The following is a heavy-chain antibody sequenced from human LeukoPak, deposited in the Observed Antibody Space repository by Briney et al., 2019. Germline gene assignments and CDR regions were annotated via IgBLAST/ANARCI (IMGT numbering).Heavy chain of an antibody. V-gene: IGHV1-46*01. J-gene: IGHJ6*02. CDR2: INPSGGST. D-gene: IGHD2-2*01. CDR1: GYTFTSYY. CDR3: ASPSVFVVVPAAPLGPDYGMDV. Sequence: ASVKVSCKASGYTFTSYYMHWVRQAPGQGLEWMGIINPSGGSTSYAQKFQGRVTMTRDTSTSTVYMELSSLRSEDTAVYYCASPSVFVVVPAAPLGPDYGMDVWGQGTTVTVSS.